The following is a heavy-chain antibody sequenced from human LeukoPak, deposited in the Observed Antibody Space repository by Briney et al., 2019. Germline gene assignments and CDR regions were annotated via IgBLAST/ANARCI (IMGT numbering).Heavy chain of an antibody. CDR2: FYYSEST. J-gene: IGHJ4*02. CDR3: ARSNPFVRSPHL. Sequence: SETLSLTCTVSGGSISSSSYYWGWIRQPPGKGLEWIGSFYYSESTYYNPSLKSRVAIPVDTSKNQFSLKLDSVTAADTAVYYCARSNPFVRSPHLWGQGTLVTVSS. D-gene: IGHD6-6*01. CDR1: GGSISSSSYY. V-gene: IGHV4-39*01.